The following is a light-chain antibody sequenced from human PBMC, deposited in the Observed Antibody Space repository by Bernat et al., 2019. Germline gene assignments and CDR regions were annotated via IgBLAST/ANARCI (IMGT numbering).Light chain of an antibody. CDR2: EGS. CDR3: CSYAGSSTYV. J-gene: IGLJ1*01. CDR1: SSDVGSYNL. V-gene: IGLV2-23*01. Sequence: QSALTQPASVSGSPGQSITISCTGTSSDVGSYNLVSWYQQHPGKAPKLMIYEGSKRPSGVSNRFSGSKSGNTASLRISGLQAEDEADYYCCSYAGSSTYVCGTGTKVTVL.